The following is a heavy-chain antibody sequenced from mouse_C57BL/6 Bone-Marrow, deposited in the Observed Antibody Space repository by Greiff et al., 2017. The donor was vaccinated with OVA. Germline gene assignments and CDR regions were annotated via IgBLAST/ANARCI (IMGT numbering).Heavy chain of an antibody. V-gene: IGHV3-6*01. CDR2: ISYDGSN. CDR3: ASLNWDFDY. D-gene: IGHD4-1*02. CDR1: GYSITSGYY. J-gene: IGHJ2*01. Sequence: EVKLMESGPGLVKPSQSLSLTCSVTGYSITSGYYWNWIRQFPGNKLEWMGYISYDGSNNYNPSLKNRISITRDTSKNQFFLKLNSVTTEDTATYYCASLNWDFDYWGQGTTLTVSS.